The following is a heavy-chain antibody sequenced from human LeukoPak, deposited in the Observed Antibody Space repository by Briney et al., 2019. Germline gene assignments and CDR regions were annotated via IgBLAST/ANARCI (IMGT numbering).Heavy chain of an antibody. D-gene: IGHD1-1*01. J-gene: IGHJ4*02. CDR2: IWYDGSNR. CDR1: GFTFSSYG. V-gene: IGHV3-33*01. Sequence: GGSLRLSCAASGFTFSSYGMHWVRQAPGKGLEWVAVIWYDGSNRYYADSVKGRFTISRDNSKNTLYLQMNSLRAEDTAVYYCARDLYNWNDGGYFDYWGQGTLVTVSS. CDR3: ARDLYNWNDGGYFDY.